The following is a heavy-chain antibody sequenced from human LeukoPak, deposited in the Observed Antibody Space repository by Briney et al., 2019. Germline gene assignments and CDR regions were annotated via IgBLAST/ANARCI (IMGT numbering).Heavy chain of an antibody. CDR3: ARDGLGFWSGYYTFYMDV. D-gene: IGHD3-3*01. CDR1: GGSFSGYY. J-gene: IGHJ6*03. V-gene: IGHV4-34*01. Sequence: PSETLSLTCAVYGGSFSGYYRSWIRQPPGKGLEWIGEINHSGSTNYNPSLKSRVTISVDTSKNQFSRKLSSVTAADTAVYYCARDGLGFWSGYYTFYMDVWGKGTTVTVSS. CDR2: INHSGST.